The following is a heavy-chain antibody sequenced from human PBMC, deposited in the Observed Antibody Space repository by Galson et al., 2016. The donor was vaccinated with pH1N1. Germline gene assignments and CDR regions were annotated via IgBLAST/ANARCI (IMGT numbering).Heavy chain of an antibody. V-gene: IGHV3-30*04. D-gene: IGHD2-21*02. Sequence: SLRLSCAASGFTFSDNIMHWVRQAPGKALDWVAFAPFDGREEIYADTVKGRVTISRDDSTNTLYLQMSSLRAEDTAVYYCVSENSYETANENNYGPAFDIWGQGTMVIVSS. J-gene: IGHJ3*02. CDR1: GFTFSDNI. CDR3: VSENSYETANENNYGPAFDI. CDR2: APFDGREE.